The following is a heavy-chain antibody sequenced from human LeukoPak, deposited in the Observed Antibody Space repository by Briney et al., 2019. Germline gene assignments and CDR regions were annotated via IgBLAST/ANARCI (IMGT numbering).Heavy chain of an antibody. CDR3: VTTIGSSTSFAVDC. CDR1: GYSFTSYG. J-gene: IGHJ4*02. D-gene: IGHD2-2*01. Sequence: PGESLKISCKGSGYSFTSYGIAWVRQMPGKGLEWMGIIYPGDSDTTYSPSFQGQVTISADKSISTAYLQWSSLKASDTAMYYCVTTIGSSTSFAVDCWGQGTLVTVSS. V-gene: IGHV5-51*01. CDR2: IYPGDSDT.